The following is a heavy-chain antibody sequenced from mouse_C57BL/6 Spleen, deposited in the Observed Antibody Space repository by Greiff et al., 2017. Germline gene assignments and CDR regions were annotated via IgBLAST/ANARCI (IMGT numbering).Heavy chain of an antibody. Sequence: EVQLMESGPELVKPGASVKISCKASGYSFTGYYMNWVKQSPEKSLEWIGEINPSTGGTTYNQKFKAKATLTVDKSSSTAYMQLKSLTSEDSAVYYCARRADYYGSSLFDYWGQGTTLTVSS. CDR2: INPSTGGT. CDR3: ARRADYYGSSLFDY. J-gene: IGHJ2*01. D-gene: IGHD1-1*01. CDR1: GYSFTGYY. V-gene: IGHV1-42*01.